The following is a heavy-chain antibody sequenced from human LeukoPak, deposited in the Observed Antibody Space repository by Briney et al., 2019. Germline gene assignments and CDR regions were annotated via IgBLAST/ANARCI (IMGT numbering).Heavy chain of an antibody. CDR1: GGTFSSYA. Sequence: SVKVSCKTSGGTFSSYAISWVRQAPGQGLEWMGGIIPIFGTPSYAQKFQGRVTITADESTSTAYMELSSLRSEDTAVYYCARDYTPAAMFYYYYGMDVWGQGTTVTVSS. J-gene: IGHJ6*02. V-gene: IGHV1-69*13. CDR3: ARDYTPAAMFYYYYGMDV. D-gene: IGHD2-2*01. CDR2: IIPIFGTP.